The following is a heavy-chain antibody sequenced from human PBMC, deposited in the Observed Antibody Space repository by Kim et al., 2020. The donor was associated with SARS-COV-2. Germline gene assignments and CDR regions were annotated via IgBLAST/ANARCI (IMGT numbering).Heavy chain of an antibody. CDR3: ARGATVIVGVNGGYYYYGMDG. J-gene: IGHJ6*04. D-gene: IGHD1-26*01. V-gene: IGHV7-4-1*02. CDR1: GYTFTSYA. Sequence: ASVKVSCKASGYTFTSYAMNWVRQAPGQGLEWMGWINTNTGNPTYAQGFTGRFVFSLDTSVSTAYLQISSLKAEDTAVYYCARGATVIVGVNGGYYYYGMDGWGEGTTVTVSS. CDR2: INTNTGNP.